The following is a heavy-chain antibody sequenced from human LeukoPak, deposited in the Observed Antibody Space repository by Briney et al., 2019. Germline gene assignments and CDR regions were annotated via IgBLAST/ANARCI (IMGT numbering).Heavy chain of an antibody. Sequence: SETLSLTCTVSGGSISSSSYYWGWIRQPPGKGLEWIGSIYYSGSTNYNPSLKSRVTISVDTSKNQFSLKLSSVTAADTAVYYCARRYGSGSYYAFDPWGQGTLVTVSS. D-gene: IGHD3-10*01. V-gene: IGHV4-39*07. CDR2: IYYSGST. CDR3: ARRYGSGSYYAFDP. J-gene: IGHJ5*02. CDR1: GGSISSSSYY.